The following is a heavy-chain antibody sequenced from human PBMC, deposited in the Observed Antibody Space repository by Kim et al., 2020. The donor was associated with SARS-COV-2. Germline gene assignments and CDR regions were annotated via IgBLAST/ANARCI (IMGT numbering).Heavy chain of an antibody. J-gene: IGHJ6*02. Sequence: GGSLRLSCAASGFTFSSYSMNWVRQAPGKGLEWVSSISSSSSYIYYADSVKGRFTISRDNAKNSLYLQMNSLRAEDTAVYYCARFGMGTYXXXLGXXLDXXXXXDVWGQGXXXXVSS. CDR3: ARFGMGTYXXXLGXXLDXXXXXDV. CDR1: GFTFSSYS. D-gene: IGHD3-3*01. CDR2: ISSSSSYI. V-gene: IGHV3-21*01.